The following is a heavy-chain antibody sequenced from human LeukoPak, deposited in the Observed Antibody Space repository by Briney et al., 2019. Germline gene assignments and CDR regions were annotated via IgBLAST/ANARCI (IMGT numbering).Heavy chain of an antibody. CDR2: TSAYNGNT. CDR1: GYTFTSYG. D-gene: IGHD3-22*01. J-gene: IGHJ4*02. V-gene: IGHV1-18*01. CDR3: ARDLGRTYYYDSSGYCPFDY. Sequence: GASVKVSCKASGYTFTSYGISWVRQAPGQGLEWMGWTSAYNGNTNYAQKLQGRVTMTTDTSTSTAYMELRSLRSDDTAVYYCARDLGRTYYYDSSGYCPFDYWGQGTLVTVSS.